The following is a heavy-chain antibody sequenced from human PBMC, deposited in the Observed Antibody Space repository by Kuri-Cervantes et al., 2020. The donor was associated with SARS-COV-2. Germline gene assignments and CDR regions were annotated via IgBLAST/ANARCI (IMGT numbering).Heavy chain of an antibody. Sequence: SETLSLTCTVSGGSISSSSYYWGWIRQPPGKGLEWIGYIYYSGSTYYDPSLKSRVTISVDTSKNQFSLKLSSATAADTAVYYCARAGSVNNWFDPWGQGTLVTVSS. J-gene: IGHJ5*02. CDR3: ARAGSVNNWFDP. D-gene: IGHD6-25*01. V-gene: IGHV4-39*07. CDR2: IYYSGST. CDR1: GGSISSSSYY.